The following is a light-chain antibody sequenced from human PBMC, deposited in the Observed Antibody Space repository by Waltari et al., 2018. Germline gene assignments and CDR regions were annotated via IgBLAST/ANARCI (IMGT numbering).Light chain of an antibody. CDR2: YDS. V-gene: IGLV3-21*04. J-gene: IGLJ3*02. Sequence: YVLTQPPSVPVDPGKTARLTCGGDNIGSKSVNWYQQKPGQAPVLVMFYDSDRPSEIPEGFSGSNSGNTATLTISWVEAVDEADYHCQVWDDVTDSGVFGGGTKLTVL. CDR1: NIGSKS. CDR3: QVWDDVTDSGV.